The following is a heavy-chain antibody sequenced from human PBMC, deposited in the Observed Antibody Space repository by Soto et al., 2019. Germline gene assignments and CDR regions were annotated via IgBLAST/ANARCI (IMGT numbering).Heavy chain of an antibody. CDR3: AKVRDFWSGHDWFDP. Sequence: EVQLLESGGGSVQPGGSLRLSCAASGFTFSSYAMSWVRQAPGKGLEWVSAISGSGSDTYYADSVEGRFTISRDNSKNRLYLQMHSLRGEETATYYCAKVRDFWSGHDWFDPWGQGTRVTVPS. CDR1: GFTFSSYA. D-gene: IGHD3-3*01. J-gene: IGHJ5*02. CDR2: ISGSGSDT. V-gene: IGHV3-23*01.